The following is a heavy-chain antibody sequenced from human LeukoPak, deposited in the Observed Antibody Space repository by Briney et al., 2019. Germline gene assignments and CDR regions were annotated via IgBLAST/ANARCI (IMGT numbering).Heavy chain of an antibody. J-gene: IGHJ4*02. D-gene: IGHD5-18*01. V-gene: IGHV3-13*01. CDR3: ARGAAMVTSPLY. CDR2: IGTAGDT. CDR1: GFTFSSYD. Sequence: GGSLRLSCAASGFTFSSYDMHWVRQATGKGLEWVSAIGTAGDTYYSGSVKGRFTISRENAKNSLYLQMNSLRAGDTAVYYCARGAAMVTSPLYWGQGTLVTVSS.